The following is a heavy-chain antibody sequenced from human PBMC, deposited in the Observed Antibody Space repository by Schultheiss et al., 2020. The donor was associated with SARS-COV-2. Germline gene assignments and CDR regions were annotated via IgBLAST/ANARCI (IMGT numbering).Heavy chain of an antibody. CDR1: GYTFTSYY. D-gene: IGHD2-2*01. J-gene: IGHJ6*03. Sequence: ASVKVSCKASGYTFTSYYMHWVRQAPGQGLEWMGIINPSGGSTSYAQKFQGRVTMTRDTSTSTVYMELSSLRSEDTAVYYCARDVLAEVCSSTSCQYYYYMDVWGKGTTVTVSS. V-gene: IGHV1-46*01. CDR2: INPSGGST. CDR3: ARDVLAEVCSSTSCQYYYYMDV.